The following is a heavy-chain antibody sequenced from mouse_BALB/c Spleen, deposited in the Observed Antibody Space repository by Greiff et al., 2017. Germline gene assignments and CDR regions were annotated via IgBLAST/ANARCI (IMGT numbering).Heavy chain of an antibody. CDR1: GFAFSSYD. J-gene: IGHJ4*01. V-gene: IGHV5-12-1*01. Sequence: DVMLVESGGGLVKPGGSLKLSCAASGFAFSSYDMSWVRQTPEKRLEWVAYISSGGGSTYYPDTVKGRFTISRDNAKNTLYLQMSSLKSEDTAMYYCARQGYGNYEGAMDYWGQGTSVTVSS. D-gene: IGHD2-10*02. CDR2: ISSGGGST. CDR3: ARQGYGNYEGAMDY.